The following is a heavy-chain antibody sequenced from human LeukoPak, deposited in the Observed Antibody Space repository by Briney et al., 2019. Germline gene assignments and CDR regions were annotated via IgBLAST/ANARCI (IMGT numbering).Heavy chain of an antibody. CDR1: GGSISSYY. V-gene: IGHV4-4*07. J-gene: IGHJ4*02. D-gene: IGHD3-22*01. CDR2: IYNSGST. CDR3: ARASGYYYDSSGYYYDY. Sequence: PLETLSLTCTVSGGSISSYYWSWIREPAGKGLEWIGRIYNSGSTNYNPSLKSRVTISVDTSKNQFSLKQTSVTAADTAVYYCARASGYYYDSSGYYYDYWGQGTLVTVSS.